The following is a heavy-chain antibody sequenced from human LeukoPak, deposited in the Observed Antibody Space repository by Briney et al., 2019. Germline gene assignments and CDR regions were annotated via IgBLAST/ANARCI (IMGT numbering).Heavy chain of an antibody. D-gene: IGHD5-12*01. CDR3: ARVEDSGYDYRGRFDP. CDR1: GFTFSSYW. J-gene: IGHJ5*02. CDR2: IYYTGST. Sequence: GSLRLSCAASGFTFSSYWMSWIRQPPGKGLEWIGYIYYTGSTNYSPSLKSRVTISVDTSKNQFSLKLSSVTAADTAVYYCARVEDSGYDYRGRFDPWGQGTLVTVSS. V-gene: IGHV4-59*12.